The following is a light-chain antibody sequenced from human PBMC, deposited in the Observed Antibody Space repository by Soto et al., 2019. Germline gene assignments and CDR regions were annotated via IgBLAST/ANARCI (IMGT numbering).Light chain of an antibody. Sequence: AIQMTQSPSSLSASVGDRVTITCRASQGIRTDLAWYQQKPGKAPKLLIYAAFSLQTGVPSRFSGSGSGTDFTLKISRVEAEDVGVYYCMQALQTPPHTFGQGTKLEIK. CDR3: MQALQTPPHT. V-gene: IGKV1-6*01. CDR1: QGIRTD. J-gene: IGKJ2*01. CDR2: AAF.